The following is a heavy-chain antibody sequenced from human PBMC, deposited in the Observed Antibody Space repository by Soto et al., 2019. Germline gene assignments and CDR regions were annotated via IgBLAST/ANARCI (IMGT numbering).Heavy chain of an antibody. CDR2: IYHSGTT. CDR1: GGSISSGGYY. J-gene: IGHJ5*02. Sequence: QVQLQESGPGLVKPSQTLSLTCTVSGGSISSGGYYWSWIRQHPGKGLEWIGYIYHSGTTYYNPSLKSRVTISVDTSKNQFPLNLTSGPAADTAVYYWARVRENPRRGWSAPGGQGPLVTVPS. V-gene: IGHV4-31*03. CDR3: ARVRENPRRGWSAP. D-gene: IGHD3-10*01.